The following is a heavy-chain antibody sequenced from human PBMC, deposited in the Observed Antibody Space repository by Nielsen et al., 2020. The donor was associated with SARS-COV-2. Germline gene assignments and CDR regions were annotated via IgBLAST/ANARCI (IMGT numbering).Heavy chain of an antibody. CDR2: INPNSGGT. CDR3: ARDHPYDYVWGSYRHHDY. V-gene: IGHV1-2*02. D-gene: IGHD3-16*02. Sequence: VKVSCKASGYTFTGYYMHWVRQAPGQGLEWMGWINPNSGGTNYAQKFQGRVTMTRDTSISTAYMELSRLRSDDTAVYYCARDHPYDYVWGSYRHHDYWGQGTLVTVSS. CDR1: GYTFTGYY. J-gene: IGHJ4*02.